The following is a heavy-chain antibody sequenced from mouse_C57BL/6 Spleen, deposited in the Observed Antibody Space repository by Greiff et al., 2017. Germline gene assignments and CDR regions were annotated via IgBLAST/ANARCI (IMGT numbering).Heavy chain of an antibody. J-gene: IGHJ2*01. D-gene: IGHD1-1*01. CDR2: IYPGDGDT. Sequence: QVQLQQSGAELVKPGASVKISCKASGYAFSSYWMNWVKQRPGKGLEWIGQIYPGDGDTNYNGKFKGKATLTADKSSSTDYMQLSSLTSEDSAVYFCARSAYYGSSYFDYWGQGTTLTVSS. CDR1: GYAFSSYW. CDR3: ARSAYYGSSYFDY. V-gene: IGHV1-80*01.